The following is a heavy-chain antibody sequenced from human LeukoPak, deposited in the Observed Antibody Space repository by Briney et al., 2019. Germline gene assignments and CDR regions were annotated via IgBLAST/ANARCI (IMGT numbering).Heavy chain of an antibody. Sequence: SETLSLTCTVSGVSISSYYWSWIRQPAGKGLDWIGRLHTSGSTNYNPSLKSRVTMSVDTSKNQFSLKLSSVTAADTAVYFCARDRCIYGGDHDAFDIWGQGTMVTVSS. CDR2: LHTSGST. CDR3: ARDRCIYGGDHDAFDI. V-gene: IGHV4-4*07. D-gene: IGHD5-18*01. J-gene: IGHJ3*02. CDR1: GVSISSYY.